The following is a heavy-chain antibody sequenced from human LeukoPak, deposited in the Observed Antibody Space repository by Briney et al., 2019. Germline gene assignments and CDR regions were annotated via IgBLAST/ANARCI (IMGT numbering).Heavy chain of an antibody. CDR2: IYWDDDK. J-gene: IGHJ4*02. CDR1: GFSIATTGVG. Sequence: SGPTLVQPTQTLTLTCTLSGFSIATTGVGVGWVRQSPGKALEWLAVIYWDDDKRYSPSLRNRVTIAKDSSNDRVILIMTNMDPIDTATYYCAHRPPGKISGWDNCYFDTWSPGTLVTVSS. CDR3: AHRPPGKISGWDNCYFDT. V-gene: IGHV2-5*02. D-gene: IGHD6-19*01.